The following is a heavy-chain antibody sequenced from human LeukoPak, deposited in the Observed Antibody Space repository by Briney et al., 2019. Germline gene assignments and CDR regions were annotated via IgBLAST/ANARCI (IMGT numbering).Heavy chain of an antibody. CDR1: GFTFSSYA. CDR2: ISGSGGST. D-gene: IGHD2-2*01. CDR3: AKDEDQIVVVPAYYGMDV. Sequence: GGSLRLSCAASGFTFSSYAMRWVRQAPGKGLEWVSAISGSGGSTYYADSVKGRFTISRDNSKNTLYLQMNSLRAEDTAVYYCAKDEDQIVVVPAYYGMDVWGQGTTVTVSS. J-gene: IGHJ6*02. V-gene: IGHV3-23*01.